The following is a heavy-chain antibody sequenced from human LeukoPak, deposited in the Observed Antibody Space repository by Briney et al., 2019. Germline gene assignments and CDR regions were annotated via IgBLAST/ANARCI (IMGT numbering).Heavy chain of an antibody. J-gene: IGHJ4*02. CDR1: GFTFDDYG. CDR3: ARVSVAGSWNFDY. V-gene: IGHV3-20*04. CDR2: INWNGGST. D-gene: IGHD6-19*01. Sequence: GGSLRLSCAASGFTFDDYGMSWVRQAPGKGLEWVSGINWNGGSTGYADSVKGRFTISRENAKNSLYLQMNSLRAGDTAVYYCARVSVAGSWNFDYWGQGTLVTVSS.